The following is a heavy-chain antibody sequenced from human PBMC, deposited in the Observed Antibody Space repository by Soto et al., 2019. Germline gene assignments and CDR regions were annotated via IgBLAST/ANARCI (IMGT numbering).Heavy chain of an antibody. CDR2: IYWDASK. D-gene: IGHD3-9*01. V-gene: IGHV2-5*02. J-gene: IGHJ4*02. Sequence: QITLKESGPALVRPTQTLTLTCAFSGFSLSTSGVGVGWIRQPPGKALEWLEVIYWDASKHYSPSLTSRLTITKGTSKNWVLRTMTSMDPRDTGTYVFAHKGPEDWPLDYWGQGTLVTVSS. CDR1: GFSLSTSGVG. CDR3: AHKGPEDWPLDY.